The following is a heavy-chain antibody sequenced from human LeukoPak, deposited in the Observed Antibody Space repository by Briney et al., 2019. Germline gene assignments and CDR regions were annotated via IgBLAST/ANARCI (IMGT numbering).Heavy chain of an antibody. J-gene: IGHJ4*02. CDR2: ISGSGGST. D-gene: IGHD1-26*01. Sequence: QTGGSLRLSCAASGFTFSSYSMSWVRQAPGKGLEWVSAISGSGGSTYYADSVKGRFTISRDNSKNTLYPQMNSLRAEDTAVYYCAKDRGSGSYFDYWGQGTLVTVSS. V-gene: IGHV3-23*01. CDR3: AKDRGSGSYFDY. CDR1: GFTFSSYS.